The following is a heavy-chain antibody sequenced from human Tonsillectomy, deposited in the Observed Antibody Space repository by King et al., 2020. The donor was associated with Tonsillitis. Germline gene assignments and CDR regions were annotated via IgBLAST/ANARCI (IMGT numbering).Heavy chain of an antibody. CDR2: INHNSGGT. CDR3: ARTLIAAAGLYYYTMDV. J-gene: IGHJ6*02. CDR1: GYTFTGYD. Sequence: VQLVQSGAEVKKPGASVKVSCKASGYTFTGYDIHWVRQALGPGLEWMGWINHNSGGTNYAQHFQGRVTMTRDTSISTAYMELSGLRSDDTAVYYCARTLIAAAGLYYYTMDVWGQGTTVAVSS. D-gene: IGHD6-13*01. V-gene: IGHV1-2*02.